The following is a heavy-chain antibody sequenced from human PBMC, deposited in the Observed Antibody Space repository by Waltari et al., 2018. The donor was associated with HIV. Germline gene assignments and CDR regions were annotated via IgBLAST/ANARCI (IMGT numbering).Heavy chain of an antibody. Sequence: EVQLMESGGGLVQPGGYRRLSCAASGFAFVSYAITWVRQSPERGLEWVAAIDGSGTKSFYADSVKGRFTLSRDNSKNTVFLQMNSLRAADTAIYYCAKAFYEDTAYYYDFWGRGTRVTVSS. J-gene: IGHJ4*02. CDR2: IDGSGTKS. D-gene: IGHD3-22*01. CDR1: GFAFVSYA. V-gene: IGHV3-23*01. CDR3: AKAFYEDTAYYYDF.